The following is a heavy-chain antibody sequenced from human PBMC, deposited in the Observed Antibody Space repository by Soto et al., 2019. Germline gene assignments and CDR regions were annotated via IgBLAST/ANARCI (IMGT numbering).Heavy chain of an antibody. CDR2: ISGSADST. Sequence: EVQLLESGGGLVQPGGSLRLSCAASGFTFSSFALNWVRQAPGKGLEWVSIISGSADSTFYADSVKGRFTISRDNSKNMLYLQSNSIRAENTAVYYCMKKRGAMIYAISIYGIDVWGQGTTVTVSS. CDR1: GFTFSSFA. V-gene: IGHV3-23*01. J-gene: IGHJ6*02. D-gene: IGHD2-8*01. CDR3: MKKRGAMIYAISIYGIDV.